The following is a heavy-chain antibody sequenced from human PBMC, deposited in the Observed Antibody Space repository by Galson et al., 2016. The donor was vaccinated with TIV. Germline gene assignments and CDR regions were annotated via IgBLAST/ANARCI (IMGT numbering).Heavy chain of an antibody. CDR1: GFTFSGYT. D-gene: IGHD5-24*01. CDR2: ISYDETIK. CDR3: ARRGNDGYNHFFDQ. J-gene: IGHJ5*02. Sequence: SLRLSCATSGFTFSGYTMHWVRQAPGKGLEWVAFISYDETIKNYADSVKGRFTISRDNSKSTVYLQMNSLGGEDTAVYYCARRGNDGYNHFFDQWGQGTLVTVSS. V-gene: IGHV3-30*03.